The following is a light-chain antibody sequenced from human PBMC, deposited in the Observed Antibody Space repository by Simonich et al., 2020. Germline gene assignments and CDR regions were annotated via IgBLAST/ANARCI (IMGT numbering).Light chain of an antibody. Sequence: DIVMTQSPDSLAVSLGERATINCKSSQSVLYSSNNKNYLALYQQKPGQPPKLLIYWASTRESGVPARFSGSGSGTDFTLTISSLQAEDVAVYYCQQYYSTPWTFGQGTKVEIK. CDR1: QSVLYSSNNKNY. V-gene: IGKV4-1*01. J-gene: IGKJ1*01. CDR3: QQYYSTPWT. CDR2: WAS.